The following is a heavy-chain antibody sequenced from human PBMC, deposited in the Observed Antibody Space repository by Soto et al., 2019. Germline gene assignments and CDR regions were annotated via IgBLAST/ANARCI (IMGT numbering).Heavy chain of an antibody. CDR2: ISGSGGST. CDR3: AKDLVGSGWSFDY. J-gene: IGHJ4*02. V-gene: IGHV3-23*01. CDR1: GFTFSSYA. D-gene: IGHD6-19*01. Sequence: EVQLLESGGGLVQPGGSLRLSCAASGFTFSSYAMSWVRQAPGKGLEWVSAISGSGGSTYYADSVKGRFTISRDNSKNSLYLQMNSLRAEDTAVYYCAKDLVGSGWSFDYWGQGTLVTVSS.